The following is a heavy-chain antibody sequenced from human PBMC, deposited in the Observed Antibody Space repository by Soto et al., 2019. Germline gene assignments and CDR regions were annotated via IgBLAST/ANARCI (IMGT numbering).Heavy chain of an antibody. D-gene: IGHD4-17*01. CDR1: GGSISSGDYY. CDR3: ARLRPSLIDY. V-gene: IGHV4-30-4*01. J-gene: IGHJ4*02. Sequence: QVQLQESGPGLVKPSQTLSLTCTVSGGSISSGDYYWGWIRQPPGKGLEWIGYIYYSGSTYYNPSIKSRVTISVETSKNQFSLKLSSVTAADTAVYYCARLRPSLIDYWGQGTLVTVSS. CDR2: IYYSGST.